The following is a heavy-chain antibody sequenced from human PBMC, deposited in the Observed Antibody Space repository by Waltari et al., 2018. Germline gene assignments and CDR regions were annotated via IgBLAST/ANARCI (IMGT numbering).Heavy chain of an antibody. CDR1: GYRFTVSY. D-gene: IGHD3-3*01. CDR3: TRFIFGMVEGMDV. CDR2: IDPNTGDT. J-gene: IGHJ6*03. Sequence: QEQLVQSGAEVKKPGASVKVPVKASGYRFTVSYIHWVRQAPGQGLEWMGRIDPNTGDTNFAQKFEGRVTMTRATSISTVYMELSRLRSDDTAVYYCTRFIFGMVEGMDVWGKGTSVTVSS. V-gene: IGHV1-2*06.